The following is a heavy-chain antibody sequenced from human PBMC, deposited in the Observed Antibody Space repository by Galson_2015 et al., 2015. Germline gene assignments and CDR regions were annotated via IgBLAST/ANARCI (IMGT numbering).Heavy chain of an antibody. CDR3: ARLVSGRGSDY. V-gene: IGHV5-10-1*01. J-gene: IGHJ4*02. Sequence: QSGAEVKKPGESLRISCTGSGYSFPSYWINWVRQMPGKGPEWMGRIDPSDSYTIYSPSFQGHVTISADKSVNTAYLQWSSLKASDTAIYYCARLVSGRGSDYWGQGALVTVSS. CDR2: IDPSDSYT. D-gene: IGHD6-19*01. CDR1: GYSFPSYW.